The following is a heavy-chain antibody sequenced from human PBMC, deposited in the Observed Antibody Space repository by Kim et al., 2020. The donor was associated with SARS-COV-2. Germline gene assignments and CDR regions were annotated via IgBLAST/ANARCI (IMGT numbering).Heavy chain of an antibody. CDR3: AARIAARPGY. D-gene: IGHD6-6*01. Sequence: SETLSLTCTVSGGSISSSSYYWGWIRQPPGKGLEWIGSIYYSGSTYYNPSLKSRVTISVDTSKNQFSLKLSSVTAADTAVYYCAARIAARPGYWGQGTLVTVSS. J-gene: IGHJ4*02. V-gene: IGHV4-39*01. CDR2: IYYSGST. CDR1: GGSISSSSYY.